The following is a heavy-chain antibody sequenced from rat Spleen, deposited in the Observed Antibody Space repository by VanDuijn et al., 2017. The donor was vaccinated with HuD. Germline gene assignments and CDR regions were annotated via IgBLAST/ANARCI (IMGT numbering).Heavy chain of an antibody. CDR2: INYSGST. D-gene: IGHD1-12*02. CDR3: ARSEGTHYYLPFAD. CDR1: GYSITSNY. J-gene: IGHJ3*01. V-gene: IGHV3-1*01. Sequence: EVQLQESGPGLVKPSQSLSLTCSVTGYSITSNYWGWIRKFPGNKMEWMGYINYSGSTSYIPSLKSRISITRDTSKNQFFLHLNSVTTEDTATYYCARSEGTHYYLPFADWGQGSLVTVSS.